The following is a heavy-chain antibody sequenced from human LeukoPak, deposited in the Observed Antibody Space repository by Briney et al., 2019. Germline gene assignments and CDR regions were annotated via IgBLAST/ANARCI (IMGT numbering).Heavy chain of an antibody. CDR1: GGSFSGYY. D-gene: IGHD1-26*01. CDR3: ARGTSGSDGNWFDP. CDR2: INHSGST. J-gene: IGHJ5*02. Sequence: PSEALSLTCAVYGGSFSGYYWSWLRQPPGKGLEWIGEINHSGSTNYNPSLKSRVTISVDTSKNQFSLKLSSVTAADTAVYYCARGTSGSDGNWFDPWGQGTLVTVSS. V-gene: IGHV4-34*01.